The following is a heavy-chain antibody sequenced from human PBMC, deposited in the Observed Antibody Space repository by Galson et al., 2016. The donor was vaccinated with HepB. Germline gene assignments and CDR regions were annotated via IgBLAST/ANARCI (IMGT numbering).Heavy chain of an antibody. CDR2: IYYSGST. V-gene: IGHV4-39*01. Sequence: SETLSLTCTVSGGSISSSSYYWGWIRQPPGKGLEWIGSIYYSGSTYYNPSLKSRVIISVDTTKNQFSLKLSSVTAADTAVYYCARPDVLRFLKWLSENPGENAFDIWGQGTMVTVSS. D-gene: IGHD3-3*01. CDR3: ARPDVLRFLKWLSENPGENAFDI. CDR1: GGSISSSSYY. J-gene: IGHJ3*02.